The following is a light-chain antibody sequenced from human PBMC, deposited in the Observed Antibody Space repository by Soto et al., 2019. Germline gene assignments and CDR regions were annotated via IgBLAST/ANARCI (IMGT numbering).Light chain of an antibody. V-gene: IGKV3-20*01. CDR2: DAS. CDR1: QSVSSGY. CDR3: QQYGSSPP. J-gene: IGKJ5*01. Sequence: IVLTPSPSTLTFSPGDRGPLSCRASQSVSSGYLAWYQLKPGQAPRLLIYDASSRATGIPDRFSGSGSGTDFTLTISRREPEEFAVYYWQQYGSSPPFGQGTRLEIK.